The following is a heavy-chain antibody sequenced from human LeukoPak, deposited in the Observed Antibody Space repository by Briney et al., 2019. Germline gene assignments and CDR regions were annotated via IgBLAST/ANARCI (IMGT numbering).Heavy chain of an antibody. V-gene: IGHV4-59*01. CDR1: GGSISSFY. J-gene: IGHJ4*02. D-gene: IGHD3-3*01. CDR3: ARGDRTIFGVISFDF. Sequence: SETLSLTCTVSGGSISSFYWNWFRQPPGKGLEWIGYTYYSGSTNYNPSLKSRVTISVDTSKNQFSLRLSSVTAADTAVYYCARGDRTIFGVISFDFWGQGTLVTVSS. CDR2: TYYSGST.